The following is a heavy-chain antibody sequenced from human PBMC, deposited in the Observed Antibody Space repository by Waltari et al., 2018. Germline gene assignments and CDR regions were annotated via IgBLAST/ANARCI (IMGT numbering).Heavy chain of an antibody. V-gene: IGHV3-73*02. CDR1: GFTFSGSA. J-gene: IGHJ4*02. Sequence: EVQLVESGGGLVQPGGSLKLSCAASGFTFSGSAMPWVRQASGKGLEWVGRIRSKANSYATAHAASVKGRFTISRDDSKNTAYLQMNSLKTEDTAVYYCTRPLAAAGDYWGQGTLVTVSS. D-gene: IGHD6-13*01. CDR3: TRPLAAAGDY. CDR2: IRSKANSYAT.